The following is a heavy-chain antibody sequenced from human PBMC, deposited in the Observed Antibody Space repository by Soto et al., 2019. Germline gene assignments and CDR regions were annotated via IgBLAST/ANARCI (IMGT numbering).Heavy chain of an antibody. CDR2: IKSKKEGGTT. Sequence: DVQLVESGGGLVKPGGSLRLSCAGSGFTFRDKWMSWVRQAPGKGLEWIGRIKSKKEGGTTDYIAPVKGRFTISRDDSKSTLFLQMNSLKIEDTDVYYCTTDPRSWGQGTLVTVSS. CDR3: TTDPRS. V-gene: IGHV3-15*01. J-gene: IGHJ5*02. CDR1: GFTFRDKW.